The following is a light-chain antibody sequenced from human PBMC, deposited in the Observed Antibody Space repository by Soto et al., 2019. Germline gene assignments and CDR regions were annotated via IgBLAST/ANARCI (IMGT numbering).Light chain of an antibody. CDR3: QQYGDSVFT. CDR2: GTS. V-gene: IGKV3-20*01. Sequence: EIVLTQSPGTLSLSPGERATLSCRASQSLTSNYLAWYQQKPGQAPWLLISGTSNRATGIPDRFSGSGSGTDFTLTISRLEPDDFAVYYCQQYGDSVFTFGPGTTVDIK. J-gene: IGKJ3*01. CDR1: QSLTSNY.